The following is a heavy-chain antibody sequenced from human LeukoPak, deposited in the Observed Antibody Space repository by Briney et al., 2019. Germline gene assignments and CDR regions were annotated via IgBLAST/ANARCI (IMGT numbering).Heavy chain of an antibody. CDR3: AKGPPVYDFWSGPDMDV. V-gene: IGHV3-30*02. CDR2: IRYDGSNK. CDR1: RFTFSSYG. J-gene: IGHJ6*03. Sequence: PGGSLRLSCAASRFTFSSYGMHWVRQAPGKGLEWVAFIRYDGSNKYYADSVKGRFTISRDNSKNTLYLQMNSLRAEDTAVYYCAKGPPVYDFWSGPDMDVWGKGTTVTVSS. D-gene: IGHD3-3*01.